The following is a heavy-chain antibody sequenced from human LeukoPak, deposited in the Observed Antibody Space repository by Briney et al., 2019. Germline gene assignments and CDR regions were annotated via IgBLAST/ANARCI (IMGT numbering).Heavy chain of an antibody. V-gene: IGHV4-59*01. J-gene: IGHJ4*02. Sequence: SETLSLTCTVSGGSISIFYWNWIRQPPGKGLEWIGSIYNSGSTTYNPSLKSRVTISGDTSKNQFSLKLTSVTAADTAVYYCTRDREFGFWGQGTLVTVSS. CDR3: TRDREFGF. CDR1: GGSISIFY. CDR2: IYNSGST. D-gene: IGHD3-10*01.